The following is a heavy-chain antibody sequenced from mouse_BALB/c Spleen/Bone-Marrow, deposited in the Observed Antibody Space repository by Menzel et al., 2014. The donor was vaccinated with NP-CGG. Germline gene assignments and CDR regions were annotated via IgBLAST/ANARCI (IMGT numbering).Heavy chain of an antibody. CDR2: IWAGGST. D-gene: IGHD6-1*01. CDR3: ARPTPRYYAMDY. Sequence: VQLQESGPGLVAPSQSLSITCTVSGFSLTNYGVYWVRQPPGKGLEWLGVIWAGGSTNYNPALMSRLSISKDNSKSQVFLKMNSLQTDDTAMYYCARPTPRYYAMDYWGQGTSVTVSS. J-gene: IGHJ4*01. CDR1: GFSLTNYG. V-gene: IGHV2-9*02.